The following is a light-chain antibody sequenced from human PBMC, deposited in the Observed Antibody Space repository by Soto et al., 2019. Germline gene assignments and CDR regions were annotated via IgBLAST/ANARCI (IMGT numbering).Light chain of an antibody. CDR2: DVD. CDR3: SSYTSSSTLV. CDR1: SSDVGGYNY. J-gene: IGLJ2*01. V-gene: IGLV2-14*01. Sequence: QSALTQPASVSGSPGPSITLSCTGTSSDVGGYNYVSWYQQHPGKAPKLMIYDVDSRPSGVSNRFSGSKSGNTASLTISGLQAEDEADYYCSSYTSSSTLVFGGGTKVTVL.